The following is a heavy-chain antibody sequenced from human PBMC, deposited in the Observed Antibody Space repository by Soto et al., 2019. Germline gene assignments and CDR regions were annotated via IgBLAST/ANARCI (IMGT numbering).Heavy chain of an antibody. J-gene: IGHJ4*02. D-gene: IGHD6-19*01. V-gene: IGHV1-69*06. Sequence: ASVKVSCKASGGTFSSYAISRLRQAPGQGLEWMGGIIPIFGTANYAQKFQGRVTITADKSTSTAYMELSSLRSEDTAVYYCARTYSSGWYYFDYWGQGTLVTVSS. CDR3: ARTYSSGWYYFDY. CDR1: GGTFSSYA. CDR2: IIPIFGTA.